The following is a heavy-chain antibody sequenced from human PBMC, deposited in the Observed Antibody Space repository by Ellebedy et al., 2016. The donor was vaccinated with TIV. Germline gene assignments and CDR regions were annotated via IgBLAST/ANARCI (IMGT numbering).Heavy chain of an antibody. CDR2: TRNKANSYTA. V-gene: IGHV3-72*01. Sequence: PGGSLRPSCAVSRLTVTGNYISWVRQAPGKGLEWVGRTRNKANSYTAEYAASVKGRFTISRDDSTNSLYLQMNSLKTEDTAVYYCVSPAGSSGYWEAFYIWGQGTMVTVSS. CDR1: RLTVTGNY. CDR3: VSPAGSSGYWEAFYI. D-gene: IGHD3-22*01. J-gene: IGHJ3*02.